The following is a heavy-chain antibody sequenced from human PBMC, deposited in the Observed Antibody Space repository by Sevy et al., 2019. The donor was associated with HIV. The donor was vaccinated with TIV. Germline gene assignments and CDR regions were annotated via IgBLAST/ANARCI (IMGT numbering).Heavy chain of an antibody. CDR3: AREGGYTDQGMDV. Sequence: GESLKISCAASGFPFSNFWMTWVRQAPGKGPEWVSYISSSTIYYADSVKGRFTISRDNAKNSLSLQMNSLRAEDTAVYYCAREGGYTDQGMDVWGQGTTVTVSS. CDR1: GFPFSNFW. D-gene: IGHD5-12*01. V-gene: IGHV3-48*01. CDR2: ISSSTI. J-gene: IGHJ6*02.